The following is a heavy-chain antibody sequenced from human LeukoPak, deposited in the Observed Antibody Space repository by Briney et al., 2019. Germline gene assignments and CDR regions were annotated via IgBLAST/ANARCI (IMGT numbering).Heavy chain of an antibody. J-gene: IGHJ4*02. D-gene: IGHD3-22*01. V-gene: IGHV1-2*02. CDR3: NAYDSSGYYFFDY. CDR1: GYTFSGYY. CDR2: INPNSGGT. Sequence: GASVKVSCKASGYTFSGYYMHWVRQAPGQGLEWMGWINPNSGGTNYAQKFQGRVTMTRDTSISTAYMELSRLRSDDTAVYYCNAYDSSGYYFFDYWGQGTLVTVSS.